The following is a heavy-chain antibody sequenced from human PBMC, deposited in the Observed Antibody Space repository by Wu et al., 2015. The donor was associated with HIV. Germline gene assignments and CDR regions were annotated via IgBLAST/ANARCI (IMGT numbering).Heavy chain of an antibody. CDR2: INPNRGGT. Sequence: QVQLLQSGAEVKKPGASVMVSCKASGYTFIDYYIYWVRQAPGQGLEWMGWINPNRGGTKYAQNFQGRITMTRDTAVSTAYMELNSLRFDDTAVYYCARLQSLHGLYSNADYWGQGTLVTVSS. CDR1: GYTFIDYY. D-gene: IGHD5-24*01. V-gene: IGHV1-2*02. J-gene: IGHJ4*02. CDR3: ARLQSLHGLYSNADY.